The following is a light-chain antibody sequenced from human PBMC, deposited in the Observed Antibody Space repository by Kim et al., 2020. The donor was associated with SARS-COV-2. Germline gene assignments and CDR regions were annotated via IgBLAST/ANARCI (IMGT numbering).Light chain of an antibody. Sequence: DIQMTQSPSTLSASVGDRVTITCRASQSISGWLAWYQQKPGKAPNLLIYDASSLQGGVPSRFSGSGSGTEFTLTISSLQPEDFATYYCKQYDSYSPWTFGKGTKLEIK. CDR3: KQYDSYSPWT. J-gene: IGKJ1*01. CDR2: DAS. CDR1: QSISGW. V-gene: IGKV1-5*01.